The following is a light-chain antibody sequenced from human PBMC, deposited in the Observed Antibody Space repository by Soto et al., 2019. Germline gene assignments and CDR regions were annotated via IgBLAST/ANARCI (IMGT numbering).Light chain of an antibody. Sequence: DVVLTQSPLSLSVTLGQPASISCRSSQSLEYADGNTFLSWFHQRPGQSPRRLIYKVSNRDAGVTTRFSGRGSGTDFTLKIRRVEAEDIGVYYCMQGTHWPPGYTFGQGPKLDI. J-gene: IGKJ2*01. CDR1: QSLEYADGNTF. CDR3: MQGTHWPPGYT. CDR2: KVS. V-gene: IGKV2-30*01.